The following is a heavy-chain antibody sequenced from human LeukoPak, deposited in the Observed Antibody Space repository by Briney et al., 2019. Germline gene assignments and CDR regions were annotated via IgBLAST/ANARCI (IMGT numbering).Heavy chain of an antibody. Sequence: SETLSLTCTVSGVSISSGYSYWGWIRQPPGMGLEWRGSIYYTGNTYYNASLKSQVSISIDTSKNQFSLKLTSVTAADTAVYYCARQSGSYYTGFDYWGQGTLVTVSS. J-gene: IGHJ4*02. CDR3: ARQSGSYYTGFDY. D-gene: IGHD1-26*01. CDR2: IYYTGNT. CDR1: GVSISSGYSY. V-gene: IGHV4-39*01.